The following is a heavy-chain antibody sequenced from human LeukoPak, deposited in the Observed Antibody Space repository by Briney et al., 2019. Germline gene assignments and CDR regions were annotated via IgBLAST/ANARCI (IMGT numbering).Heavy chain of an antibody. CDR1: GLTVSSNY. V-gene: IGHV3-53*01. D-gene: IGHD6-6*01. J-gene: IGHJ4*02. CDR3: TRLLPSSHHFFDS. CDR2: IYSGGST. Sequence: GGSLRLSCAASGLTVSSNYMSWVRQAPGKGLEWVSVIYSGGSTYYADSVRGRFTIPRDNSENTLYLQMDSLRAEDTAVYYCTRLLPSSHHFFDSWGQGTLVTVSS.